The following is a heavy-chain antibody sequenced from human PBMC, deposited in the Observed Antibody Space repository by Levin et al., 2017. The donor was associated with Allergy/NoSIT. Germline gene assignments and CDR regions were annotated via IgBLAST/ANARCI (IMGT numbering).Heavy chain of an antibody. J-gene: IGHJ4*02. CDR2: INAGNGNT. D-gene: IGHD3-3*01. Sequence: ASVKVSCKASGYTFTSYAMHWVRQAPGQRLEWMGWINAGNGNTKYSQKFQGRVTITRDTSASTAYMELSSLRSEDTAVYYCARERGTGAVMGYWGQGTLVTVSS. CDR3: ARERGTGAVMGY. CDR1: GYTFTSYA. V-gene: IGHV1-3*01.